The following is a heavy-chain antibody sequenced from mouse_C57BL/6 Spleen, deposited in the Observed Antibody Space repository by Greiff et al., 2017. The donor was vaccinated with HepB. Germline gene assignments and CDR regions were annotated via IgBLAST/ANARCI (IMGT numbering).Heavy chain of an antibody. D-gene: IGHD1-1*01. CDR3: ARHGSSYGFAY. J-gene: IGHJ3*01. V-gene: IGHV5-17*01. Sequence: DVHLVESGGGLVKPGGSLKLSCAASGFTFSDYGMHWVRQAPEKGLEWVAYISSGSSTIYYADTVKGRFTISRDNAKNTLFLQMTSLRSEDTAMYYCARHGSSYGFAYWGQGTLVTVSA. CDR1: GFTFSDYG. CDR2: ISSGSSTI.